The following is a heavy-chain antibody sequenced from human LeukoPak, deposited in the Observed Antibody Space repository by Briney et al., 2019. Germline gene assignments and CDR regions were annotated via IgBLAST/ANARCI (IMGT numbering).Heavy chain of an antibody. Sequence: PSETLSLTCTVSGGSISSSSYYWGWIRQPPGKGLEWIGSIYYSGSTNYNPSLKSRVTISVDTSKNQFSLKLSSVTAADTAVYYCARGSRIAVAGTANWFDPWGQGTLVTVSS. CDR3: ARGSRIAVAGTANWFDP. V-gene: IGHV4-39*07. D-gene: IGHD6-19*01. CDR1: GGSISSSSYY. CDR2: IYYSGST. J-gene: IGHJ5*02.